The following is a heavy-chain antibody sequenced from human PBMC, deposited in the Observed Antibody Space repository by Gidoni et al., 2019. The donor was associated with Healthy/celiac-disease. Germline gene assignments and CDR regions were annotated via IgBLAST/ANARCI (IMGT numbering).Heavy chain of an antibody. CDR1: GLPFSSYT. CDR3: AILANYCSSTSCYRLDAFDI. CDR2: ISSSSSYI. V-gene: IGHV3-21*01. Sequence: EVQLVESGGGLVQPGGSLRLSCAASGLPFSSYTMNWVRQAPGKGLEWVSSISSSSSYIYYADSGKGRFTISRDNAKNSLYLQMNSLRAEDTAVYYCAILANYCSSTSCYRLDAFDIWGQGTMVTVSS. J-gene: IGHJ3*02. D-gene: IGHD2-2*01.